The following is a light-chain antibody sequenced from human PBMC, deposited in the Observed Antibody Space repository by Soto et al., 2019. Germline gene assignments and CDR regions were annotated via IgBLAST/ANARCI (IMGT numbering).Light chain of an antibody. J-gene: IGKJ4*01. CDR3: QQYVNWPSVT. CDR1: QGVGGS. CDR2: GTS. Sequence: DIVLTQSPSTLSVSPGERATISCRASQGVGGSLARYQQKPVQAPRLLIYGTSARATGIPATFSGSGSGTEFTLTISSLQSEDFAIYYCQQYVNWPSVTFGGGTKVDIK. V-gene: IGKV3-15*01.